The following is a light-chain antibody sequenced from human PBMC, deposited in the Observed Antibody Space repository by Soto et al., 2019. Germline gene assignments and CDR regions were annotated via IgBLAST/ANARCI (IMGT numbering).Light chain of an antibody. V-gene: IGKV3-20*01. J-gene: IGKJ1*01. CDR2: GAS. CDR1: QSVSSSH. CDR3: QQYGSSPRT. Sequence: EIVLTQSPGTLSLSPGERATLSCRASQSVSSSHLAWYQQKPGQAPRLLIFGASSRATGIPARFGGSGSGTDFTLTISALETEDFAVYFCQQYGSSPRTFGQGTKVEIK.